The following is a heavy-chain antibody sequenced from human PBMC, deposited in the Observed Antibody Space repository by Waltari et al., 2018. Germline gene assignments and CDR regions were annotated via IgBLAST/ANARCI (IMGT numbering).Heavy chain of an antibody. CDR1: GYTFTGYY. Sequence: SGAEVKKPGASVKVSCKASGYTFTGYYMHWVRQAPGQGLEWMGRINPNSGGTNYVQKFQGRVTMTRDTSISTAYMELSRLRSDDTAVYYCARSSLYYYDSSGYYYYFDYWGQGTLVTVSS. V-gene: IGHV1-2*06. J-gene: IGHJ4*02. D-gene: IGHD3-22*01. CDR2: INPNSGGT. CDR3: ARSSLYYYDSSGYYYYFDY.